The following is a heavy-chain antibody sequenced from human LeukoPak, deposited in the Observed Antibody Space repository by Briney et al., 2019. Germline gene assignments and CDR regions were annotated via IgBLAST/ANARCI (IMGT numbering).Heavy chain of an antibody. CDR1: GFTFSSYG. V-gene: IGHV3-30*02. CDR2: IRCDGSNK. Sequence: GGSLRLSCAASGFTFSSYGMHWVRQAPGKGLEWVALIRCDGSNKYYADPVKGRFTISRDNSKNTLYLQMNSLRAEDTAVYYCAKASGTSYYDSSGFDYWGQGTLVTVSS. J-gene: IGHJ4*02. CDR3: AKASGTSYYDSSGFDY. D-gene: IGHD3-22*01.